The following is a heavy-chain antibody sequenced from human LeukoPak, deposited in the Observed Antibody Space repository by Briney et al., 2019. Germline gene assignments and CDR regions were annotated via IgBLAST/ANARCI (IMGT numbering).Heavy chain of an antibody. D-gene: IGHD2-2*01. CDR2: ISGSGGST. Sequence: GESLKISCAASGFTFSSYAMSWVRQAPGKGLEWVSAISGSGGSTYYADSVKGRFTISRDNSKNTLYLQMNSLRAEDTAVYYCAKGLQVPAALQAWGQGTLVTVSS. V-gene: IGHV3-23*01. CDR1: GFTFSSYA. CDR3: AKGLQVPAALQA. J-gene: IGHJ4*02.